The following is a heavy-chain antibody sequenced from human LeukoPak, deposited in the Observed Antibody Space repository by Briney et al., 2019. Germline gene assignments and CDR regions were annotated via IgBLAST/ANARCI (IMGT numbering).Heavy chain of an antibody. D-gene: IGHD3-10*01. Sequence: PGRSLRLSCAASGFTFSSYGMHWVRQAPGKGLEWVGRIKSKTNGRTTDYAAPVKGRFTVSRDDSQNTLFLQMNSLKTEDTAVYYCTTEQVPGYWGQGTLVTVSS. CDR2: IKSKTNGRTT. CDR1: GFTFSSYG. J-gene: IGHJ1*01. V-gene: IGHV3-15*01. CDR3: TTEQVPGY.